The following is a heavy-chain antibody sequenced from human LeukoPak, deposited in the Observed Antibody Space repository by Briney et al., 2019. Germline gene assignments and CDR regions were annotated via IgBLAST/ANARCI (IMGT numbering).Heavy chain of an antibody. D-gene: IGHD3-10*01. J-gene: IGHJ3*02. CDR2: IYYSGST. CDR1: GGSISSYY. Sequence: SETLSLTCTVSGGSISSYYLSWIRQPPGKGLEWIGYIYYSGSTNYNPSLKSRVTISVDTSKNQFSLKLSSVTAADTAVYYCARGKYSAKYGSGSYYNRNGAFVIWGQGTMVTVSS. CDR3: ARGKYSAKYGSGSYYNRNGAFVI. V-gene: IGHV4-59*01.